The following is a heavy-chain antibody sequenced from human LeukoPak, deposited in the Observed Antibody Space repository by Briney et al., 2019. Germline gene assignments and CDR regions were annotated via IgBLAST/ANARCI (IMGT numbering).Heavy chain of an antibody. V-gene: IGHV4-39*07. J-gene: IGHJ5*02. CDR1: GGSISSSSYY. CDR3: ARAHHSYYYDSSGDNWFDP. Sequence: SETLSLTCTVSGGSISSSSYYWGWIRQPPGKGLEWIGSIYYSGSTYYNPSLKSRVTISVDTSKNQFSLKLSSVTAADTAVYYCARAHHSYYYDSSGDNWFDPCGQGTLVTVSS. D-gene: IGHD3-22*01. CDR2: IYYSGST.